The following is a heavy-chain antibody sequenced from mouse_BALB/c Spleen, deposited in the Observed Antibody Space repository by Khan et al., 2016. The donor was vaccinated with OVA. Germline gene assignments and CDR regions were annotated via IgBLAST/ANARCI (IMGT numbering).Heavy chain of an antibody. V-gene: IGHV3-2*02. CDR3: ARWGNSYFDY. J-gene: IGHJ2*01. CDR1: GYSITSDYA. Sequence: EVKLQESGPGLVKPSQSLSLTCTVTGYSITSDYAWNWIRQFPGNKLEWMGYKGYNGSNSYNPSLKNRISITRDTSKNQFFLQLNSVTTEDTATYYCARWGNSYFDYWGQGTTLTVSA. CDR2: KGYNGSN.